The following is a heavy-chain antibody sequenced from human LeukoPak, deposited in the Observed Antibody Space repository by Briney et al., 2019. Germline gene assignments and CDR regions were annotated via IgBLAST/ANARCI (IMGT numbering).Heavy chain of an antibody. V-gene: IGHV3-48*03. CDR2: ISTSGDTM. J-gene: IGHJ3*02. Sequence: GGSLRLSCAASGFTFSSYEINWVRQAPGKGLEWVSFISTSGDTMYYADSVKGRFTISRDNAKNSLYLQMNSLRADDTAVYYCAKRSGWYSDAFDIWGQGTMVTVSS. CDR1: GFTFSSYE. CDR3: AKRSGWYSDAFDI. D-gene: IGHD6-19*01.